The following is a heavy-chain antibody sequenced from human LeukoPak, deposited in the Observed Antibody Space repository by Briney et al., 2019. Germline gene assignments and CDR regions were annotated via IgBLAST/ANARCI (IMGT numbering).Heavy chain of an antibody. CDR1: GFTFSSYA. CDR2: ISGSGGST. V-gene: IGHV3-23*01. CDR3: AKASRSSGYHYYFDY. Sequence: GGSLRLSCAASGFTFSSYAMSWVRQAPGKGLEWVSAISGSGGSTYYADSVKDRFTISRDNSKNTLYLQMNSLRAEDTAVYYCAKASRSSGYHYYFDYWGQGTLVTVSS. D-gene: IGHD3-22*01. J-gene: IGHJ4*02.